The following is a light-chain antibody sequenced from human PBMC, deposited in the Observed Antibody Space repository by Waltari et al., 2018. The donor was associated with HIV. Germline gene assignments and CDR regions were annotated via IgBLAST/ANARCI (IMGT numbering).Light chain of an antibody. CDR2: EVT. Sequence: QSALTQPASVSGSPGQSLTISCPATSRPAGGYNLVSWYQQHPGKAPQLIIYEVTKRPSGVSNRFSASKSGNTASLTISGLQAEDEAHYHCCSYAGSSTLVFGGGTNVIVL. J-gene: IGLJ3*02. V-gene: IGLV2-23*02. CDR1: SRPAGGYNL. CDR3: CSYAGSSTLV.